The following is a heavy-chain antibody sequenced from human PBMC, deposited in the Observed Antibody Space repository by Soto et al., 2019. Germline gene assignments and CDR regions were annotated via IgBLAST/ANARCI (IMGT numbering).Heavy chain of an antibody. CDR2: INHSGST. V-gene: IGHV4-34*01. Sequence: SETLSLTCAVYGGSFSGYYWSWIRQPPGKGLEWIGEINHSGSTNYNPSLKSRVTISVDTSKNQFSLKLSSVTAADTAVYYCAKRYYYGSGSYYRRGNYGMDVWGQGTTVTVSS. CDR3: AKRYYYGSGSYYRRGNYGMDV. D-gene: IGHD3-10*01. J-gene: IGHJ6*02. CDR1: GGSFSGYY.